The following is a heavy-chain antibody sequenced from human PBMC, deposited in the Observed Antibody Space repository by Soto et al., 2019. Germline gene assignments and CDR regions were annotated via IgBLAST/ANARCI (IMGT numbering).Heavy chain of an antibody. CDR2: IYYSGST. V-gene: IGHV4-31*03. CDR3: ARAAGRRTTYYYYGMDV. J-gene: IGHJ6*02. D-gene: IGHD1-1*01. Sequence: QVQLQESGPGLVKPSQTLSLTCTVSGGSISSGGYYWSWIRQHPGKGLEWIGYIYYSGSTYYNPSLKSRVTISEDTSKNQFSLKLSSVTAADTAVYYCARAAGRRTTYYYYGMDVWGQGTTVTVSS. CDR1: GGSISSGGYY.